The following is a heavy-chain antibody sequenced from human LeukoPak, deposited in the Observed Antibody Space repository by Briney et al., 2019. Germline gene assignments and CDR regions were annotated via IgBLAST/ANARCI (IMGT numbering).Heavy chain of an antibody. CDR2: IYYSGST. Sequence: SETLSLTCTGSGGSISSYYWSWIRQPPGKGLEWIGYIYYSGSTNYNPSLKSRVTISVDTSKNQFSLKLSSVTAADTAVYYCARSMVRGVTEIDYWGQGTLVTVSS. CDR1: GGSISSYY. J-gene: IGHJ4*02. V-gene: IGHV4-59*01. CDR3: ARSMVRGVTEIDY. D-gene: IGHD3-10*01.